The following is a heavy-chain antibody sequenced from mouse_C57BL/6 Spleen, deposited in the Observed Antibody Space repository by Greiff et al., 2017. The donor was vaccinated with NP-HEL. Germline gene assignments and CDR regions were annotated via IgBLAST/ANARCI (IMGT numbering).Heavy chain of an antibody. Sequence: QVQLQQPGAELVQPGASVKMSCKASGYTFTSYWITWVKQRPGNSLEWIGDFYPCSGSTNYNEKFTSKATLTVDTSSCTAYMQLSSLTSEDSAVYYCARWGYDYAMDYWGQGTSVTVSA. V-gene: IGHV1-55*01. D-gene: IGHD2-2*01. CDR1: GYTFTSYW. J-gene: IGHJ4*01. CDR2: FYPCSGST. CDR3: ARWGYDYAMDY.